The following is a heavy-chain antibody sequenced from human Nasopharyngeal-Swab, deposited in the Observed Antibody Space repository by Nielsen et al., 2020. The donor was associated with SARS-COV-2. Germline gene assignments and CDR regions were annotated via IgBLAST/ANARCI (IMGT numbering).Heavy chain of an antibody. J-gene: IGHJ4*02. V-gene: IGHV3-11*05. CDR1: GFTFSDYY. CDR3: ARDWRGRYFDY. CDR2: ISSSSSYT. D-gene: IGHD3-10*01. Sequence: GESLKISCAASGFTFSDYYMSWIRQAPGKGLEWVSYISSSSSYTNYADSGKGRFTISRDNAKNSLYLQMNSLRAEDTAVYYCARDWRGRYFDYWGQGTLVTVSS.